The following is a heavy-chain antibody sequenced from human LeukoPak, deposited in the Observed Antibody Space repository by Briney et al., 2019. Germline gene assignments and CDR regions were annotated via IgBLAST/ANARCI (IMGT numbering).Heavy chain of an antibody. CDR2: VNLQGST. J-gene: IGHJ4*02. V-gene: IGHV4-4*02. CDR3: AREGGPYRPLDY. Sequence: SETLSLTCGVSGGSITNTNYWTWVRQPPGKRLEWIGEVNLQGSTNYNPSLMGRVAIAVDTSENHISLQLTSVTAADTAVYYCAREGGPYRPLDYSGQGTLVTVSS. CDR1: GGSITNTNY.